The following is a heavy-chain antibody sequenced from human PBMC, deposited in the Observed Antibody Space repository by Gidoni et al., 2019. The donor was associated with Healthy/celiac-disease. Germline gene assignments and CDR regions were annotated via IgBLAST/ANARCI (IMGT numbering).Heavy chain of an antibody. CDR2: ISYDGSNK. CDR3: AKDDY. J-gene: IGHJ4*02. V-gene: IGHV3-30*18. Sequence: QVQLVESGGGVVQPGRSLSLSCAASGFTFSSYGMHWVRQAPGKGLEWVAVISYDGSNKYYADSVKGRFTISRDNSKNTLYLQMNSLRAEDTAVYYCAKDDYWGQGTLVTVSS. CDR1: GFTFSSYG.